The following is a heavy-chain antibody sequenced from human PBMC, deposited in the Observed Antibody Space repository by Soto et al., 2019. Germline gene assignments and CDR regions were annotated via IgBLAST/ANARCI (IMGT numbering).Heavy chain of an antibody. Sequence: PGGSLRLSCAASGFTFSSYAMSWVRQAPGKGLEWVSAISGSGGSTYYADSVKGRFTISRDNSKNTLYLQMNSLRAEDTAVYYCAKNFPGYDFWSGNYYYYYMDVWGKGTTVTVSS. J-gene: IGHJ6*03. D-gene: IGHD3-3*01. CDR1: GFTFSSYA. V-gene: IGHV3-23*01. CDR3: AKNFPGYDFWSGNYYYYYMDV. CDR2: ISGSGGST.